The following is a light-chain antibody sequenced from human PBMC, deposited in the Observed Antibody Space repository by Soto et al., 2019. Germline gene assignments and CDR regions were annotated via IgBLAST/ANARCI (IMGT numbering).Light chain of an antibody. CDR3: KQKKNYGP. CDR1: QSISYW. V-gene: IGKV1-5*03. Sequence: DIQMTQSPSTLSASVGDRVTITCRASQSISYWLAWYQQKPGKAPNLLIYKASSLESGVPSRFSGSGSGPEFTFTIRSLQPDNFPPNYSKQKKNYGPSGQGTRWKSN. CDR2: KAS. J-gene: IGKJ1*01.